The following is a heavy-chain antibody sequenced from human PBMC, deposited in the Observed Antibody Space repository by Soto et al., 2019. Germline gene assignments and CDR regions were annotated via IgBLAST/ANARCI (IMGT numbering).Heavy chain of an antibody. J-gene: IGHJ6*02. CDR3: ARGDSTDCSNGVCSFFYNHDMDV. CDR2: INPKSGGT. D-gene: IGHD2-8*01. Sequence: ASVKVSCKXSGYTFTSYPTHWVRQAPGQRLEWLGRINPKSGGTSTAQKFQGWVTMTTDTSISTASMELTRLTSDDTAIYYCARGDSTDCSNGVCSFFYNHDMDVWGQGTTVTVSS. V-gene: IGHV1-2*04. CDR1: GYTFTSYP.